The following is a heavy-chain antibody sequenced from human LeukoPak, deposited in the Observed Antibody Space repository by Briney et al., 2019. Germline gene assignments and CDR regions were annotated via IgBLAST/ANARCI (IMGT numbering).Heavy chain of an antibody. D-gene: IGHD2-15*01. J-gene: IGHJ4*02. CDR3: AKEISPYCSGGSCSFDY. Sequence: PGGSLRLSCAVSGFTFSSYAMSWVRQAPGKGLEWLSGISVSGGSTNYADSVKGRFTISRDNSKNTLYLQMKSLRADGTAVYYCAKEISPYCSGGSCSFDYWGQGTLVTVSS. CDR2: ISVSGGST. CDR1: GFTFSSYA. V-gene: IGHV3-23*01.